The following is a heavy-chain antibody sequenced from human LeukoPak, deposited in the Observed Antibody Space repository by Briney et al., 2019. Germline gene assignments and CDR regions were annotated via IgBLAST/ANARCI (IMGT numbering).Heavy chain of an antibody. V-gene: IGHV4-4*02. Sequence: PSGTLSLTCAVSGGSISSSNWWSLVRQPPGKGLEWIGEIYHSGSTNYNPSLKSRVTISVDKSKNQFSLKLSSVTAADTAVYYCATGGYCSGGSCYPFDYWGQGTLVTVSS. D-gene: IGHD2-15*01. CDR3: ATGGYCSGGSCYPFDY. CDR1: GGSISSSNW. J-gene: IGHJ4*02. CDR2: IYHSGST.